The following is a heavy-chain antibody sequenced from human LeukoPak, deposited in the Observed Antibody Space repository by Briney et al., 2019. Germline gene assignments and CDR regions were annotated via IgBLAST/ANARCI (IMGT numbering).Heavy chain of an antibody. Sequence: PGGSLGLSCGVSGLTFSDAWLTWVRQGPGKGLEWVGLIRSKVDGGTADYATTVKGRFTISRDDSKNMLYLQMNGLKTEDTAIYYCTKDLPFTAGGVIVHWGQGALVTVSS. CDR1: GLTFSDAW. CDR2: IRSKVDGGTA. D-gene: IGHD3-16*01. J-gene: IGHJ5*02. V-gene: IGHV3-15*01. CDR3: TKDLPFTAGGVIVH.